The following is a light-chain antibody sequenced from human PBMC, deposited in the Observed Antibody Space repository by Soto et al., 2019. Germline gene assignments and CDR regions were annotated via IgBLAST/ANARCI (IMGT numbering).Light chain of an antibody. CDR2: DAS. CDR1: QSVSSY. J-gene: IGKJ4*01. CDR3: QQRSDWPPLT. Sequence: EIVLTQSPATLSLSPGERATLSCRASQSVSSYLVWYQQKPGQAPRLLIYDASNRAPGIPARFSGSGSGTDFTLTISSLEPEDFAVYYCQQRSDWPPLTFGGGTKVDIK. V-gene: IGKV3-11*01.